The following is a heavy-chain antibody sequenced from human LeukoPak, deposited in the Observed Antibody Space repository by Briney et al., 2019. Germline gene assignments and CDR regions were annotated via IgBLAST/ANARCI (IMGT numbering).Heavy chain of an antibody. CDR3: ARGSRLFDY. CDR2: ITTSGSYI. D-gene: IGHD6-19*01. V-gene: IGHV3-21*01. CDR1: GFTFSSSN. J-gene: IGHJ4*02. Sequence: PGGSLRLSCAASGFTFSSSNMSWVRQAPGKGLEWVSSITTSGSYIYYAGSVKGRFTISRDNAKNSLYLQMNSLRDEDTAVYYCARGSRLFDYWGQGTVVTVSS.